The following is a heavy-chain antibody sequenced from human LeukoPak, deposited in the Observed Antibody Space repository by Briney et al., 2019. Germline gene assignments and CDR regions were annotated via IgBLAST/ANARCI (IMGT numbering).Heavy chain of an antibody. CDR1: GFGLTDYG. CDR3: ARQAYSGSYPTGPYFDY. V-gene: IGHV1-18*01. CDR2: TSGDNTKA. Sequence: ASVKVSCKASGFGLTDYGISWVRQAPGQGLEWVGWTSGDNTKANNAQKFQDRVFFTTDTSTSTAYMDLKSLSSDDSAVYYCARQAYSGSYPTGPYFDYWGQGTLVTVSS. D-gene: IGHD1-26*01. J-gene: IGHJ4*01.